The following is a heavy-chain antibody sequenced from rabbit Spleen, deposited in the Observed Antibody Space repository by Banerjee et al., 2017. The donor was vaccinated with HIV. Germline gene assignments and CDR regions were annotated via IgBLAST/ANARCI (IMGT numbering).Heavy chain of an antibody. CDR1: GFSFSSGYY. V-gene: IGHV1S45*01. CDR2: IGTGSGST. D-gene: IGHD5-1*01. CDR3: ARGYGSIFGGALTRLDL. J-gene: IGHJ3*01. Sequence: QEQLEESGGGLVKPGASLTLTCKASGFSFSSGYYMYWVRQAPGKGLEWIGCIGTGSGSTWYASWAKGRFTISRTSSTTVTLQMTSLTAADTATYFCARGYGSIFGGALTRLDLWNPGTLVTVS.